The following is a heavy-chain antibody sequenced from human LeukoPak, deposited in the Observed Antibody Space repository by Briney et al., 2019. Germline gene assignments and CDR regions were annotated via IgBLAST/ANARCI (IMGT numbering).Heavy chain of an antibody. CDR3: ARRWSGYSPIDY. Sequence: GGSLRLSCAASGFTFSTYWMSWVRQAPGKGREWVANIKEDGREKYYVDSVKGRFTISRDNARNSLYLQMNSLRAEDTAVYYCARRWSGYSPIDYWGQGTLVTVSS. J-gene: IGHJ4*02. D-gene: IGHD3-3*01. V-gene: IGHV3-7*01. CDR1: GFTFSTYW. CDR2: IKEDGREK.